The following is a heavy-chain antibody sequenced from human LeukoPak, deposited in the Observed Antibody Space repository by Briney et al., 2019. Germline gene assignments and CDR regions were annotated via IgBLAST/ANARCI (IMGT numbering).Heavy chain of an antibody. CDR2: ISWNSGSI. D-gene: IGHD1-1*01. Sequence: PGGSLRLSCAASGFTFDDYAMHWVRQAPGKGLEWVSGISWNSGSIGYADSVKGRFTISRDNAKNSLYLQMNSLRAEDTAVYYCARDGSTTIDYWGQGTLVTVSS. V-gene: IGHV3-9*01. CDR1: GFTFDDYA. J-gene: IGHJ4*02. CDR3: ARDGSTTIDY.